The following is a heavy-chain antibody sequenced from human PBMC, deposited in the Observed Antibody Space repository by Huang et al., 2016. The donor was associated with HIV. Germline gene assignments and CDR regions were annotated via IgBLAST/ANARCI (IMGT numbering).Heavy chain of an antibody. CDR2: INDRGVT. V-gene: IGHV4-34*01. Sequence: QVQLLQKGAGVLKVSETLQLICGVLGGSLSGCYWRWLRQKPEKGLDWFGEINDRGVTDYKVSLRDRVIISMDSSKNQLSLRLTSLTAADTAVYYCARSSRLGSGRLRFFQSWGQGSSVIVSS. CDR3: ARSSRLGSGRLRFFQS. CDR1: GGSLSGCY. J-gene: IGHJ1*01. D-gene: IGHD3-10*01.